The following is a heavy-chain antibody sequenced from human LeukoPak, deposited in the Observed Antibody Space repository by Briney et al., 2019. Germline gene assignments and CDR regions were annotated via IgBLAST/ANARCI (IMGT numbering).Heavy chain of an antibody. Sequence: ASVKVSCKASGYTFTGYYMHWVRQAPGQGVEWMGWINPNSGGTNYAQKFQGRVTMTRDTSISTAYMELSRLRSDDTAVYYCARDLGWLLLSPVFDYWGQGTLVTVSS. D-gene: IGHD3-22*01. CDR2: INPNSGGT. J-gene: IGHJ4*02. CDR3: ARDLGWLLLSPVFDY. V-gene: IGHV1-2*02. CDR1: GYTFTGYY.